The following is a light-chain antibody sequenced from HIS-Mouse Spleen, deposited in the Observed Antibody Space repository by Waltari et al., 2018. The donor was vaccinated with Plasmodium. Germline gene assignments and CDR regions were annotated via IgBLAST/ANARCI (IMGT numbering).Light chain of an antibody. CDR1: QGISSA. CDR3: QQFNSYPLT. Sequence: AIQLTQSPSSLSASVGDRVTITCRASQGISSALAWYKQKPGKAPKLLIYDASSLESGVPSRFSGSGSGTDFTLTISSLQPEDFATYYCQQFNSYPLTFGGGTK. CDR2: DAS. J-gene: IGKJ4*01. V-gene: IGKV1-13*02.